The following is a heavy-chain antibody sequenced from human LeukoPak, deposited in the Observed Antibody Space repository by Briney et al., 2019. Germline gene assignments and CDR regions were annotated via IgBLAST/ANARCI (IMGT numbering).Heavy chain of an antibody. CDR1: GFTVSSNY. Sequence: GGSLRLSCAASGFTVSSNYMSWVRQAPGKGLEWVAVISYDGSNKYYADSVKGRFTISRDNSKNTLYLQMNSLRAEDTAVYYCAKEFLEWLSPYYGMDVWGQGTTVTVSS. CDR2: ISYDGSNK. V-gene: IGHV3-30*18. CDR3: AKEFLEWLSPYYGMDV. D-gene: IGHD3-3*01. J-gene: IGHJ6*02.